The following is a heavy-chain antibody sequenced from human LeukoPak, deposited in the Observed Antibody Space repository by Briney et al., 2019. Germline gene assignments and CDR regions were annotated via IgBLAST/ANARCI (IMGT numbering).Heavy chain of an antibody. CDR3: ARSRVVGATPFDY. D-gene: IGHD1-26*01. J-gene: IGHJ4*02. V-gene: IGHV4-59*01. Sequence: SETLSLTCTVSGGSISSYYRSWIRQPPGKGLEWIGYIYYSGSTNYNPSLKSRVTISVDTSKNQFSLKLSSVTAADTAVYYCARSRVVGATPFDYWGQGTLVTVSS. CDR2: IYYSGST. CDR1: GGSISSYY.